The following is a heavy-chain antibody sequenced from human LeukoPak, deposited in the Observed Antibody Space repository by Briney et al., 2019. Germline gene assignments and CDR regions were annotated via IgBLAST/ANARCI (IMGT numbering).Heavy chain of an antibody. CDR2: INPSGGST. CDR1: GYTFTGYY. CDR3: ARESGGANYFDY. J-gene: IGHJ4*02. D-gene: IGHD5-12*01. V-gene: IGHV1-46*01. Sequence: ASVKVSCKASGYTFTGYYMHWVRQAPGQGLEWMGIINPSGGSTSYAQKFQGRVTMTRDMSTSTVYMELSSLRSEDTAVYYCARESGGANYFDYWGQGTLVTVSS.